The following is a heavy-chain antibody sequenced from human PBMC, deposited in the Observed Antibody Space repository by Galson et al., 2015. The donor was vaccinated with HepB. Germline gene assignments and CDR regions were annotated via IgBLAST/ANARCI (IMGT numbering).Heavy chain of an antibody. CDR1: GYSFTSYW. J-gene: IGHJ3*02. V-gene: IGHV5-10-1*01. CDR2: IDPSDSYT. D-gene: IGHD2-21*02. CDR3: VMSYCGGDCYYEAFDI. Sequence: QSGAEVKKPGESLRISCKGSGYSFTSYWINWVRQMPGKGLEWMGRIDPSDSYTNYGPSFQGHVTISGDKSISTAYLQWSSLKASDTAMYYCVMSYCGGDCYYEAFDIWGQGTMVTVSS.